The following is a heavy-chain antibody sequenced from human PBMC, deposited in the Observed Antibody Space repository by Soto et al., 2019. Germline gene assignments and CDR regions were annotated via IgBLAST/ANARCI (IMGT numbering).Heavy chain of an antibody. CDR1: GFNFNIYS. Sequence: GGSLRLSCAASGFNFNIYSMNWVRRAPGKGLEWVSYITSDTATIHYADSVRGRFTISRDNAENSLFLQMNSLRDEDTATYYCARSVAGHFDYWGQGTLVTVSS. J-gene: IGHJ4*02. CDR3: ARSVAGHFDY. D-gene: IGHD6-19*01. CDR2: ITSDTATI. V-gene: IGHV3-48*02.